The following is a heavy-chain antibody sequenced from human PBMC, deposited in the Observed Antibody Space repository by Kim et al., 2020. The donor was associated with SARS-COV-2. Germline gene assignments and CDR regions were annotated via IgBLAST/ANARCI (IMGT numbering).Heavy chain of an antibody. V-gene: IGHV1-18*01. CDR3: ARAPKYRYGGTGQRDYYYYGMDG. CDR1: GYTFTSYG. J-gene: IGHJ6*02. CDR2: ISAYNDNT. Sequence: ASVKVSCKASGYTFTSYGISWVRQAPGQGLEWMGWISAYNDNTNYAQKLQGRVTMTTDTSTSTAYMELRSLRSDDTAVYYCARAPKYRYGGTGQRDYYYYGMDGWGQGTTVTVSS. D-gene: IGHD5-18*01.